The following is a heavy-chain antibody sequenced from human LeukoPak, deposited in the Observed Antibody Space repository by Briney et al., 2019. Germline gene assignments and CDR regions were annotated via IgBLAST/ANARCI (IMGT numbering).Heavy chain of an antibody. J-gene: IGHJ2*01. CDR2: IYYGGST. Sequence: SETLSLTCTVSGGSISSYYWSWIRQPPGKGLEWIGYIYYGGSTNYNPSLKSRVTISVDTSKNQFSLELSSVTAADTAVYYCATYRTSFIYWYFDLWGRGTLVTVSS. V-gene: IGHV4-59*01. CDR3: ATYRTSFIYWYFDL. D-gene: IGHD2-2*01. CDR1: GGSISSYY.